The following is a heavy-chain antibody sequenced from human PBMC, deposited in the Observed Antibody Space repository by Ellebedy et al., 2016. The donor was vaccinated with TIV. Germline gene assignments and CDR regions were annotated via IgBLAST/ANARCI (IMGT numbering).Heavy chain of an antibody. CDR1: GFTFGDSG. Sequence: GESLKISCTASGFTFGDSGMSWFRQAPGKGLEWVGLIGTRAYDGTTEYAASVKGRFTISRDDSKSITYLQMNSLKTEDTAVYYCNVVQPLRDYWGQGTLVTVSS. V-gene: IGHV3-49*03. J-gene: IGHJ4*02. CDR3: NVVQPLRDY. CDR2: IGTRAYDGTT. D-gene: IGHD6-13*01.